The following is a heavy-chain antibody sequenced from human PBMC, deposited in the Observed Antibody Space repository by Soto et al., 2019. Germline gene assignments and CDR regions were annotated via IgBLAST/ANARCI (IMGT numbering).Heavy chain of an antibody. V-gene: IGHV3-23*01. CDR1: GFTFSNYA. CDR3: AKEDLSSTRLQYYYYYGMDV. J-gene: IGHJ6*02. D-gene: IGHD2-2*01. CDR2: ISGSGGST. Sequence: GGSLRLSCAASGFTFSNYAMSWVRQAPGKGLEWVSAISGSGGSTYYADSVKGRFTISRDNSKNTLYLQMNSLRAEDTAVYYCAKEDLSSTRLQYYYYYGMDVWGQGSTVTVSS.